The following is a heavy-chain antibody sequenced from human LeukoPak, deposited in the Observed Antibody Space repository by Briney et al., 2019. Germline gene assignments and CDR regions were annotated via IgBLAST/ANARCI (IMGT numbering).Heavy chain of an antibody. CDR1: GGSISSYY. CDR3: VRLVGGARNYSDY. CDR2: IYYSGST. J-gene: IGHJ4*02. V-gene: IGHV4-59*08. Sequence: SETLSPTCTVSGGSISSYYWSWIRRPPGKGLEWIGYIYYSGSTNYNTSLKSRVTISVDTTKNQSSLKLISVTAADTAVYYCVRLVGGARNYSDYWGQGTLVTVSS. D-gene: IGHD4/OR15-4a*01.